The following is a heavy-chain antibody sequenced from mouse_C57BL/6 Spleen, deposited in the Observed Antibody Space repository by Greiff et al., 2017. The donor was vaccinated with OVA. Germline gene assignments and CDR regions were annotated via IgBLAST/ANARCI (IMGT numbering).Heavy chain of an antibody. J-gene: IGHJ3*01. CDR2: IYPGSGNT. D-gene: IGHD2-2*01. CDR1: GYTFTDYY. Sequence: KQSGAELVRPGASVKLSCKASGYTFTDYYINWVKQRPGQGLEWIARIYPGSGNTYYNEKFKGKATLTAEKSSSTAYMQLSSLTSEDSAVYFCARSYGYDAWFAYWGQGTLVTVSA. V-gene: IGHV1-76*01. CDR3: ARSYGYDAWFAY.